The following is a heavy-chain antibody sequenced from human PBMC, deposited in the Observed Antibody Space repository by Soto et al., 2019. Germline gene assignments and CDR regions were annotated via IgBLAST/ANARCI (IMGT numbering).Heavy chain of an antibody. CDR1: GGSISSGDYY. V-gene: IGHV4-30-4*01. CDR2: IYYSGST. D-gene: IGHD2-15*01. Sequence: LSLTCTVSGGSISSGDYYWSWIRQPPGKGLEWIGYIYYSGSTYYNPSLKSRVTISVDTSKNQFSLKLSSVTAADTAVYYCAREVVVVAATSHYYYGMDVWGQGTTVTVSS. CDR3: AREVVVVAATSHYYYGMDV. J-gene: IGHJ6*02.